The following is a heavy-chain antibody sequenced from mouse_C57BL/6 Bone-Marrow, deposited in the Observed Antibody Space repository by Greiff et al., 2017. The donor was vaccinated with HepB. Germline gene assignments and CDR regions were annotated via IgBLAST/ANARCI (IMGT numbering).Heavy chain of an antibody. J-gene: IGHJ1*03. CDR2: IRLKSDNYAT. CDR3: TGGRYYGSSYVRYFDV. D-gene: IGHD1-1*01. Sequence: EVHLVESGGGLVQPGGSMKLSCVASGFTFSNYWMNWVRQSPEKGLEWVAQIRLKSDNYATHYAESVKGRFTISRDDSKSSVYLQMNNLRAEDTGIYYCTGGRYYGSSYVRYFDVWGTGTTVTVSS. CDR1: GFTFSNYW. V-gene: IGHV6-3*01.